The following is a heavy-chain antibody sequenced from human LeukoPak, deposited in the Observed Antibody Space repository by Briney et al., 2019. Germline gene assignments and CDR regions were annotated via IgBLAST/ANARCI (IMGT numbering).Heavy chain of an antibody. Sequence: SETLSLTCTVSGGSISSSSYYWGWIRQPPGKGLEWIGSIYYSGSTYYNPSLKSRVTISVDTSKNQFSLKLSSVTAADTAVYYCARANYGDIIYYYYYMDVWGKGTTVTVSS. CDR1: GGSISSSSYY. V-gene: IGHV4-39*07. CDR3: ARANYGDIIYYYYYMDV. J-gene: IGHJ6*03. CDR2: IYYSGST. D-gene: IGHD4-17*01.